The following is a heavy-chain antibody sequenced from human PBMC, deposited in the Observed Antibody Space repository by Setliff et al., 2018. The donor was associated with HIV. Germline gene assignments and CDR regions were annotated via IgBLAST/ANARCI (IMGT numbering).Heavy chain of an antibody. Sequence: ASVKVSCKASGYTFTTYGVNWVRQAPGQGLEWMGWINSYNGNTKFAQKFQGRVTMTTDTSTTTAFMELRSLKADDTGIYYCARDSSEYFDFSSGDFHYMDVWGKGTTVTVSS. D-gene: IGHD3-3*01. V-gene: IGHV1-18*04. J-gene: IGHJ6*03. CDR1: GYTFTTYG. CDR3: ARDSSEYFDFSSGDFHYMDV. CDR2: INSYNGNT.